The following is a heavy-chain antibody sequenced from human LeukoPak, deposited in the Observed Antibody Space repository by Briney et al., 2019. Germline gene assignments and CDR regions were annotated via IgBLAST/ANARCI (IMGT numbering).Heavy chain of an antibody. CDR3: ATYLLAAAGDADY. Sequence: ASVKVSCKVSGYTLTELSMYWVRQAPGKGLEWMGGFDPEDGETVYAQKLQGRVTMTEDTSTDTAYMELSSLRSEDTAVYYCATYLLAAAGDADYWGQGTLVTVSS. CDR2: FDPEDGET. D-gene: IGHD6-13*01. J-gene: IGHJ4*02. CDR1: GYTLTELS. V-gene: IGHV1-24*01.